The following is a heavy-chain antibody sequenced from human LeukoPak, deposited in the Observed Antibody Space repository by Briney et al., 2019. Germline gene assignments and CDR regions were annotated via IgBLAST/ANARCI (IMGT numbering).Heavy chain of an antibody. Sequence: ASVKVSCKASGYTFTSYYMHWVRQAPGQGLEWMGIINPSGGSTSYAQKFQGRVTMTRDTSTSTVYMELSSLRSEDTAVYYCARGLPYYYGSGSYFDYWGQGTLVTVSS. CDR2: INPSGGST. J-gene: IGHJ4*02. CDR3: ARGLPYYYGSGSYFDY. CDR1: GYTFTSYY. D-gene: IGHD3-10*01. V-gene: IGHV1-46*01.